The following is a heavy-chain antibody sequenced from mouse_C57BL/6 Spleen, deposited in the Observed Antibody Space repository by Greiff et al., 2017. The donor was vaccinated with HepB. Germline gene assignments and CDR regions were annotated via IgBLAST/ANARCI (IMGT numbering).Heavy chain of an antibody. V-gene: IGHV14-4*01. CDR1: GFNIKDDY. Sequence: EVKLVESGAELVRPGASVKLSCTASGFNIKDDYMHWVKQRPEQGLEWIGWIDPENGDTEYASKFQGKATITADTSSNTAYLQLSSLTSEDTAVYYCTTDYYGSSLAYWGQGTLVTVSA. CDR2: IDPENGDT. D-gene: IGHD1-1*01. J-gene: IGHJ3*01. CDR3: TTDYYGSSLAY.